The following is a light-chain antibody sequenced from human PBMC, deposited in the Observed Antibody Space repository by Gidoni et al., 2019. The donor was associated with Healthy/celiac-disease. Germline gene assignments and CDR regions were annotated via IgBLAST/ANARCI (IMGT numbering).Light chain of an antibody. V-gene: IGKV1-33*01. CDR3: QQYDNLPLT. CDR2: EAS. CDR1: QDIYNY. J-gene: IGKJ5*01. Sequence: DIQMIQSPSTLSASVGDRVTITCQASQDIYNYLNWYQQKPGKAPKLLIYEASNLETGVPSRFSGSGSGTDFTFTISSLQPEDIATYYCQQYDNLPLTFGQGTRLEIK.